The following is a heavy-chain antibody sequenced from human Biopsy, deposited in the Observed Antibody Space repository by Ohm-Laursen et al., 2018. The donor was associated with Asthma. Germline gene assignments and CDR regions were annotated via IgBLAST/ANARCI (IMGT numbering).Heavy chain of an antibody. J-gene: IGHJ6*02. Sequence: SDTLSLTCVVSGGSMTPTSHYWDWIRQAPGKGLEWIGYISCGGKTSYNPSLKNRVTISRDTSKNQFSLRLTSVTAADTAVYFCARRITIFGVVQKDHGMDAWGQGTTVIVSS. CDR1: GGSMTPTSHY. D-gene: IGHD3-3*01. CDR3: ARRITIFGVVQKDHGMDA. CDR2: ISCGGKT. V-gene: IGHV4-39*01.